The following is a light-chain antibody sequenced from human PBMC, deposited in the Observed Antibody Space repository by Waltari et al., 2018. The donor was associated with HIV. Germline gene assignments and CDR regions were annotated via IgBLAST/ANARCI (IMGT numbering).Light chain of an antibody. CDR2: GND. CDR1: SPHIGRNA. J-gene: IGLJ2*01. Sequence: QPVLTQPPSASGPPGQRVIISCSCSSPHIGRNAVSSYQHLPGATPTLLIFGNDQRSSGVPDRFSGSKSATSASLAISGLRSVDEADYSCAAWDDSLDGPVFGGGTKLTVL. CDR3: AAWDDSLDGPV. V-gene: IGLV1-44*01.